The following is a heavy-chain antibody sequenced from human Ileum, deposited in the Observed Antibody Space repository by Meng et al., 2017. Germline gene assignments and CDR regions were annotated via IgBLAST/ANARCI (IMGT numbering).Heavy chain of an antibody. CDR3: ARGRRHYYGSGSFDY. J-gene: IGHJ4*02. V-gene: IGHV4-30-4*01. CDR2: TYYNGSP. Sequence: QVQLQESGPGMVKPSQNLSLTGRVSGGSFSSYNYYWTWIRQTPGKGLEWIGLTYYNGSPFYNPSLRSRVTIAVDTSKDQFSLELTSVTAADTAVYYCARGRRHYYGSGSFDYWGQGILVTVSS. CDR1: GGSFSSYNYY. D-gene: IGHD3-10*01.